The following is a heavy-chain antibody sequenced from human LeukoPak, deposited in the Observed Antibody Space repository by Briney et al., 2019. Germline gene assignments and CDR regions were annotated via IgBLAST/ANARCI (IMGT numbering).Heavy chain of an antibody. V-gene: IGHV3-7*01. J-gene: IGHJ6*02. CDR3: ARVLLSLDYYYGMDV. CDR1: GFTFSRYW. Sequence: GGSLRLSCAASGFTFSRYWMSWVRQAPGKGLEWVANMKQDGSEKYYVDSVKGRFTISRDNAKNSLFLQMNSLRAEDTAVYYCARVLLSLDYYYGMDVWGQGTTVTVSS. D-gene: IGHD2-15*01. CDR2: MKQDGSEK.